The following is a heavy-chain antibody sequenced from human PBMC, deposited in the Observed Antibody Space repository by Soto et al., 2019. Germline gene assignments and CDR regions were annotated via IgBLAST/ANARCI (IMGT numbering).Heavy chain of an antibody. CDR1: GGTFSSYT. CDR3: ARGRGMYNSGRSERDQ. J-gene: IGHJ4*02. CDR2: IIPRFGTR. D-gene: IGHD3-22*01. Sequence: QVQLVQSGAEVKTPGSSVRVSCKASGGTFSSYTFNWVRQAPGQGLEWMAGIIPRFGTRNYAPTLQGRVTISTDESTSTAYMELSSLISEDMAVYYCARGRGMYNSGRSERDQWGQGTLVTVSS. V-gene: IGHV1-69*01.